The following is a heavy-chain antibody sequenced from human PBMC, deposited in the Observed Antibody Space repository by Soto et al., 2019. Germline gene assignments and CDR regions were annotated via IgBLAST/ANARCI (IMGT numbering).Heavy chain of an antibody. CDR2: ISAYNGNT. CDR1: GYTFTSYG. D-gene: IGHD2-2*01. CDR3: ARTTHQNNWFDP. Sequence: VNVSCKASGYTFTSYGISWVRQAPGQGLEWMGWISAYNGNTNYAQKLQGRVTMTTDTSTSTAYMELRGLRSDDTAVYYCARTTHQNNWFDPWGQGTLVTVSS. V-gene: IGHV1-18*04. J-gene: IGHJ5*02.